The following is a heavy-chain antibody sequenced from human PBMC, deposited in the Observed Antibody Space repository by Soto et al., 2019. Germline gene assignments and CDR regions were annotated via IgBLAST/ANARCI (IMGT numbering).Heavy chain of an antibody. J-gene: IGHJ3*02. D-gene: IGHD6-13*01. CDR2: IYYSGST. CDR3: ARGVREAAGHDAFDI. V-gene: IGHV4-59*01. Sequence: SETLSLTCTVSGGSISSYYWSWIRQPPGKGLEWIGYIYYSGSTNYNPSLKSRVTISVDTSKNQFSLKLSSVTAADTAVYYCARGVREAAGHDAFDIWGQGTMVTVSS. CDR1: GGSISSYY.